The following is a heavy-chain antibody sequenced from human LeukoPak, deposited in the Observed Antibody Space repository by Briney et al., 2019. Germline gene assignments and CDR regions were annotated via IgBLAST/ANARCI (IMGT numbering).Heavy chain of an antibody. V-gene: IGHV4-4*07. D-gene: IGHD2-21*01. CDR3: ARRGRVVSSSYDWFDP. Sequence: PSDTLSLTCTVSGGSISSYYWSWIRQPAAKGLEWIGRIYTSGSTNYNPSLKSRVTMSVDTSKNQFSLKLSSVTAADTAVYYCARRGRVVSSSYDWFDPWGQGTLVTVSS. CDR2: IYTSGST. CDR1: GGSISSYY. J-gene: IGHJ5*02.